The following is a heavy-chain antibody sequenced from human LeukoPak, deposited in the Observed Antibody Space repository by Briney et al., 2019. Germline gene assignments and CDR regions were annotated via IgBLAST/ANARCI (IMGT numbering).Heavy chain of an antibody. Sequence: GGSLRLSCAASGFIFSSYWMSWVRQAPGKGLEWVANIKQEGSEKYYVDSVKGRFTISRDNAKNSLYLQMNSLRAEDTAVYYCARDLVYGGQGTLVTVSS. CDR3: ARDLVY. CDR1: GFIFSSYW. D-gene: IGHD3-10*01. J-gene: IGHJ4*02. CDR2: IKQEGSEK. V-gene: IGHV3-7*03.